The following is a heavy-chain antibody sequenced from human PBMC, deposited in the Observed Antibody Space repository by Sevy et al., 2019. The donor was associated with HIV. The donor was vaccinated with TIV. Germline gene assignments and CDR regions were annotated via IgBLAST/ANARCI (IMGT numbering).Heavy chain of an antibody. CDR2: VTH. CDR1: GGSFSGFS. Sequence: SETLSLTRAVSGGSFSGFSWNWIRQPPGKGLEWIGEVTHYSPSLKSRATISLDTSKNQFSLKLHSVTAADTALYFCARGVEGVVPSPIIGLGPWAKYWSFDLWGRGTLVTVSS. V-gene: IGHV4-34*01. D-gene: IGHD2-2*02. CDR3: ARGVEGVVPSPIIGLGPWAKYWSFDL. J-gene: IGHJ2*01.